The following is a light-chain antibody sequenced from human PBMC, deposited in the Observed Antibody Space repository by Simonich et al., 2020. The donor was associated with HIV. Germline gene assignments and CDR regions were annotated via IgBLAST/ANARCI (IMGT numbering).Light chain of an antibody. CDR1: TSVVESYNL. J-gene: IGLJ2*01. CDR2: EGS. CDR3: CSYAGSSTWI. Sequence: QSALTQPASVSGSPGQSITISCPGTTSVVESYNLVSWYQQHPGKAPKLMIYEGSKRPSGVSNRFSGSKSGNTASLTISGRQAEDEADYYCCSYAGSSTWIFGGGTKLTVL. V-gene: IGLV2-23*01.